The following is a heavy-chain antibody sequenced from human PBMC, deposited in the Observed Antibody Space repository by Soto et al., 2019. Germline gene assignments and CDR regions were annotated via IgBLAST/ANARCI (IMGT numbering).Heavy chain of an antibody. J-gene: IGHJ4*02. CDR3: VRLVGNSWLDY. CDR2: TYYRSKWYN. Sequence: QVQLQQSEPGLVKPSQTLSLTCVISGDSVSSNSATCDWIRQSPSRGLEWLGRTYYRSKWYNDYAESVRSRITITPDTSKNQFSLHLTSVTPEDTAVYYCVRLVGNSWLDYWGQGTLVTVSS. D-gene: IGHD1-26*01. V-gene: IGHV6-1*01. CDR1: GDSVSSNSAT.